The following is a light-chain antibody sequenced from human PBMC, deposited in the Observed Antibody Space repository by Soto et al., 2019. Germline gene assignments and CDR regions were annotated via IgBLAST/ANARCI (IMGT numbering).Light chain of an antibody. J-gene: IGKJ2*01. Sequence: EVVLTQSPGTLSLSPGDRATVSCRASQTVHRSFFAWYQQKGGQAPRLLIYGTSNRAAGIPDRFSGHVSGTHFTLTIDGLEPEYCAMYFCQQHGGSPSYTFGRGTRVE. CDR3: QQHGGSPSYT. V-gene: IGKV3-20*01. CDR1: QTVHRSF. CDR2: GTS.